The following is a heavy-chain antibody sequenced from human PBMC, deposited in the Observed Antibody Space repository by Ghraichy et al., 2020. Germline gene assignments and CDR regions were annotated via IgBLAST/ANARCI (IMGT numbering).Heavy chain of an antibody. CDR1: GGSISSYY. CDR3: ARDPGNSPFDY. CDR2: IYYSGST. J-gene: IGHJ4*02. Sequence: SETLSLTCTVSGGSISSYYWSWIRQPPGKGLEWIGYIYYSGSTNYNPSLKSRVTISVDTSKNQFSLKLSSVTAADTAVYYCARDPGNSPFDYWGQGTLVTVSS. D-gene: IGHD4-23*01. V-gene: IGHV4-59*12.